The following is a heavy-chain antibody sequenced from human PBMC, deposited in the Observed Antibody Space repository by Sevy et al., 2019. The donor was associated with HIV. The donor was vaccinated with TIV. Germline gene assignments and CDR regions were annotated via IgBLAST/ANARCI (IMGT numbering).Heavy chain of an antibody. Sequence: GESLKISCKGSGYSFTSYWIGWVRQMPGKGLEWMGMIYPGDSDTRYSPSFQGQVTISADKSISTAYLQWSSLKASDTAMYYCARSPPRSSSSWYLWWFDPWGQGTLVTVSS. D-gene: IGHD6-13*01. CDR3: ARSPPRSSSSWYLWWFDP. CDR2: IYPGDSDT. V-gene: IGHV5-51*01. J-gene: IGHJ5*02. CDR1: GYSFTSYW.